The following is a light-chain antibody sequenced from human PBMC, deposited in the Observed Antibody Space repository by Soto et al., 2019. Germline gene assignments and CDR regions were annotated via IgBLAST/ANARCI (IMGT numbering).Light chain of an antibody. Sequence: QSVLTQPASVSGSPGQSITISCTGTSSDVGGYKYVSWYQQHPGKAPKLMIYEVSNRPSGVSNRFSGSKSGNTASLPISGVQAEDEAYYYCSSYTSSSTYVFGTGTKVTVL. CDR2: EVS. CDR3: SSYTSSSTYV. J-gene: IGLJ1*01. CDR1: SSDVGGYKY. V-gene: IGLV2-14*01.